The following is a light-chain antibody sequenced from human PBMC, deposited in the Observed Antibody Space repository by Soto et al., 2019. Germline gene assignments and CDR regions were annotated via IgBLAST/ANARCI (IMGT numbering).Light chain of an antibody. V-gene: IGLV1-40*01. CDR2: GDS. CDR1: GSNIGAGYD. Sequence: QSVLTQPPSVSGAPGQRVTISCTGSGSNIGAGYDAHWYQHRPGTAPKLLVFGDSHRPSGVPDRFSGSKSGTSASLAITGLQAEDEGDYYCQSYDSTLDARYVFGTGTKLTVL. J-gene: IGLJ1*01. CDR3: QSYDSTLDARYV.